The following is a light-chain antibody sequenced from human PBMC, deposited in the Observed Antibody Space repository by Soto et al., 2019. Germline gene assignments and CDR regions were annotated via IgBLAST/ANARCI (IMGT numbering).Light chain of an antibody. CDR2: KAS. Sequence: DIQMTQSPSTLSASVGDRVTITCRASQSISTWLAWYQQKPGKAPKLLIYKASYLESGVPSRFSCSGSGTEFALTISSLQPDDFVTYYCQEYDDYLFTFGQGTKLEIK. CDR3: QEYDDYLFT. J-gene: IGKJ2*01. CDR1: QSISTW. V-gene: IGKV1-5*03.